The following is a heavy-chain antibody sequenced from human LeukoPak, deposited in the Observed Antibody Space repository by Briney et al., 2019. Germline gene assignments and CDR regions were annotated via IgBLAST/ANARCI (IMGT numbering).Heavy chain of an antibody. V-gene: IGHV4-38-2*02. CDR3: ARHPYANFDY. J-gene: IGHJ4*02. D-gene: IGHD3-16*01. CDR2: IYHSGST. CDR1: GYSISSNYY. Sequence: SETLSLTCTVSGYSISSNYYWGWIRQPPGKGLEWIGYIYHSGSTNYNPSLKSRVTISVDTSKNQLSLKLSSVTAADTAVYYCARHPYANFDYWGQGTLVTVSS.